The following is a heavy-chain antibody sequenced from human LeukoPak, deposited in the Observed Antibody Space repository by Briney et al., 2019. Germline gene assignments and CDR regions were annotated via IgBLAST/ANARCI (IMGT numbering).Heavy chain of an antibody. CDR3: AKESSSGWYWDY. Sequence: GGSLRLSCAASGFTFSDYYMSWIRQAPGKGLEWVSYISSSGSTIYYADSVKGRFTISRDNSKNTLYLQMNSLRAEDTAVYYCAKESSSGWYWDYWGQGTLVTVSS. J-gene: IGHJ4*02. CDR2: ISSSGSTI. D-gene: IGHD6-19*01. CDR1: GFTFSDYY. V-gene: IGHV3-11*01.